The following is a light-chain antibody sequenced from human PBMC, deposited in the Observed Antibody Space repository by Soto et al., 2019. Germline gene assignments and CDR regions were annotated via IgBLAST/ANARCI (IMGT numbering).Light chain of an antibody. V-gene: IGKV3-11*01. CDR1: QSVSSY. Sequence: VMSKSRSTLYLSRKEIPTLSSRASQSVSSYLAWYQQKPGQAPRLLIYDASTRATGIPARFSGSGSGTDFTLSISSLEPEDFAVYYCQQGSNLPSITFGQGTILEIK. J-gene: IGKJ5*01. CDR2: DAS. CDR3: QQGSNLPSIT.